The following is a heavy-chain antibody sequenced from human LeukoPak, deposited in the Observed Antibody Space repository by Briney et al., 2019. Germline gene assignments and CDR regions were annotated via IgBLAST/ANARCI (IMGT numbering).Heavy chain of an antibody. V-gene: IGHV3-15*01. CDR3: AKDKYSSFPYQPLLVY. Sequence: GGSLRLSCAASGFTFTNAWMSWVRQAPGKGLEWVGRIKSKSDGGTIEYGAPVKGRFTISRDNSKNTLYLQMNSLRAEDTAVYYCAKDKYSSFPYQPLLVYWGQGTLVTVSS. CDR2: IKSKSDGGTI. D-gene: IGHD2-2*01. J-gene: IGHJ4*02. CDR1: GFTFTNAW.